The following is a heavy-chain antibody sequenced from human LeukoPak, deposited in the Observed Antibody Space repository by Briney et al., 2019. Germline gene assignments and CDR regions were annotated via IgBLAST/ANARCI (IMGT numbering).Heavy chain of an antibody. CDR2: IYSGGTT. V-gene: IGHV3-66*01. CDR1: GFIVSSNY. J-gene: IGHJ4*02. Sequence: GGSLRLSCAVSGFIVSSNYMSWVRQAPGRGLEWVSFIYSGGTTYYADSVKGRFTISRDNSKNTLHLQMNSLRAEDTAVYYCARDQYSYAHAAHWGQGTLVTVSS. D-gene: IGHD5-18*01. CDR3: ARDQYSYAHAAH.